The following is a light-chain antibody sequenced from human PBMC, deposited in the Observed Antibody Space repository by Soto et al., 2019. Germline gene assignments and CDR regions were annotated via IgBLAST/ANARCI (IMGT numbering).Light chain of an antibody. V-gene: IGLV3-9*01. Sequence: SYELTQPLSVSVALGQTASITCGGNNIGSKNLHWYQQKPGQAPLLVIYMNINRPSGIPERFSGSKSGNTATLTISRAQAGDEADYYCQIWDSSTSVVFGGGTKLTVL. CDR3: QIWDSSTSVV. J-gene: IGLJ2*01. CDR1: NIGSKN. CDR2: MNI.